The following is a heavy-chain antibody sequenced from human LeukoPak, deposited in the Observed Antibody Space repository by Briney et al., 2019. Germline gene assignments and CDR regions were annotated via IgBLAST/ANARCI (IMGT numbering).Heavy chain of an antibody. J-gene: IGHJ3*02. CDR2: IIPIFGTA. Sequence: SVKVSCKASGGTFSSYAISWVRQAPGQGLDWMGGIIPIFGTANYAQKFQGRVTITADESTSTAYMELSSLRSEDTAVYYCARAGDYGDRLGAFDIWGQGTMVTVSS. CDR1: GGTFSSYA. D-gene: IGHD4-17*01. V-gene: IGHV1-69*13. CDR3: ARAGDYGDRLGAFDI.